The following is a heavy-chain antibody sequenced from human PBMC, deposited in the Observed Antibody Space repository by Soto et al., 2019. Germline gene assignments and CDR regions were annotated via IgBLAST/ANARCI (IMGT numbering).Heavy chain of an antibody. CDR3: TTDGGGFRSGWYDYYYGMDV. CDR1: GFPFNNAW. D-gene: IGHD6-19*01. CDR2: IKSKTDGGSG. V-gene: IGHV3-15*07. J-gene: IGHJ6*02. Sequence: PGGSLRLSCAASGFPFNNAWINWVRQVPGKGLEWVGRIKSKTDGGSGDYAAPVKGRFTISRDDSKNTLYLQMNSLKTEDTAVYYCTTDGGGFRSGWYDYYYGMDVWGQGTTVTVSS.